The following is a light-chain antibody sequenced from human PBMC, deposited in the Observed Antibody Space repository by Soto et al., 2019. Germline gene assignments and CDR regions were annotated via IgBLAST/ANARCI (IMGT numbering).Light chain of an antibody. Sequence: EIVLTQSPGTLSLSPGERATLSCRSSQTVSSSYLAWYQQKPGQAPRLLIYGASNRATGIPDRFSGSVSATDFTLTISRLEPEDFAVYYCQQYGSTSWTFGQGTKVEIK. CDR2: GAS. V-gene: IGKV3-20*01. CDR1: QTVSSSY. CDR3: QQYGSTSWT. J-gene: IGKJ1*01.